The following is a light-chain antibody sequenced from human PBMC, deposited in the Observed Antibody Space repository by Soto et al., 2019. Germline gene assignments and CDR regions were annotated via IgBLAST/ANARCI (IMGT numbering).Light chain of an antibody. J-gene: IGLJ1*01. CDR3: SSYTSSSTLV. V-gene: IGLV2-14*01. CDR2: EVS. Sequence: QSALAQPRSVSGSPGQSVTISCTGTNTDVGNYNYVSWYQQHPGKAPKLMIYEVSNRPSGVSNRFSGSKSGNTASLTISGLQAEDEADYYCSSYTSSSTLVFGTGTKLTVL. CDR1: NTDVGNYNY.